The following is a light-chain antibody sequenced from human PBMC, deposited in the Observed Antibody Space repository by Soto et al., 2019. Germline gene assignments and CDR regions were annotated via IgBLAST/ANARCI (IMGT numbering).Light chain of an antibody. CDR1: QRITTY. V-gene: IGKV1-39*01. CDR3: HQTYSTPYT. CDR2: TSG. Sequence: IHMTQSPSSLSASVGDRITVTCRASQRITTYVNWYQLKPGEAPKLLISTSGTLQRGVPSRFSGSGSGTDFTLTITGLQPADFATYFCHQTYSTPYTFGQGTKLEIK. J-gene: IGKJ2*01.